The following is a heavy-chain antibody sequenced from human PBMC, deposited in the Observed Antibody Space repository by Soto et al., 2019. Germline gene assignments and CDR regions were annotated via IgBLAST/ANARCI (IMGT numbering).Heavy chain of an antibody. J-gene: IGHJ4*02. V-gene: IGHV3-30-3*01. CDR1: GFTFSSYG. Sequence: QVQLVESGGGVVQPGRSLRLSCAASGFTFSSYGLHWVRQAPGKGLEWVAVISYDGSNKYYADSVKGRFTVSRENSKNTQVLQMNFLRPEDSAFYYCARALRGYDDYYFDYWGQGTLVTVSS. CDR2: ISYDGSNK. CDR3: ARALRGYDDYYFDY. D-gene: IGHD5-12*01.